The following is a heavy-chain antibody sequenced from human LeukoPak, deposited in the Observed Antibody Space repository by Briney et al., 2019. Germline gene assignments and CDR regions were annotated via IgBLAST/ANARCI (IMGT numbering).Heavy chain of an antibody. D-gene: IGHD4-17*01. V-gene: IGHV3-23*01. Sequence: GGSLRLSCAASGFTFSSYEMNWVRQAPGKGLEWVSAISGSGGSTYYADSVKGRFTISRDYSKNTLYLQMNSLRAEDTAVYYCAKVRAATVTPCFDYWGQGTLVTVSS. CDR1: GFTFSSYE. CDR3: AKVRAATVTPCFDY. J-gene: IGHJ4*02. CDR2: ISGSGGST.